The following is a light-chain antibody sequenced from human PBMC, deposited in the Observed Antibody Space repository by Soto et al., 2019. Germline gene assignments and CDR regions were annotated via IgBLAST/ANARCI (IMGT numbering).Light chain of an antibody. V-gene: IGKV1-9*01. J-gene: IGKJ3*01. CDR1: QGISSY. CDR2: AAS. Sequence: IQLTQSPSSLSASVGDRVTITCRASQGISSYLAWYQQKPGKAPKLLIYAASTLQSGVPSRFSGSGSGTDFTLTISSLQPEEFATYYCQQLNSYPLTFGHGTKVDIK. CDR3: QQLNSYPLT.